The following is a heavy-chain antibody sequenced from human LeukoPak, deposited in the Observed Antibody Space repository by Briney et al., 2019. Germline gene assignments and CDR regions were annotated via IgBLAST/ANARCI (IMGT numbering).Heavy chain of an antibody. D-gene: IGHD3-16*01. CDR3: ARDRLEDVWGSWASPLGV. J-gene: IGHJ6*02. V-gene: IGHV3-11*01. CDR2: ISRSGSTM. CDR1: GFSFSDYY. Sequence: PGGSLRLSCAASGFSFSDYYMSWIRQAPGKGLEWVSYISRSGSTMSYADSVKGRFTISRDNAKNSLYLQMNSLRAEDTAVYYCARDRLEDVWGSWASPLGVWGQGTTVTVSS.